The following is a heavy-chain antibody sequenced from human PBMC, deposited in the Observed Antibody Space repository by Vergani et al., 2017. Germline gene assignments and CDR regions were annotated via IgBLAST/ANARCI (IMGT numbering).Heavy chain of an antibody. D-gene: IGHD1-26*01. Sequence: QVQLVQSGAEVKKPGASVKVSCRASGYIFTGYYMHWVRQAPGQGLEWMGIINPSGGSTSYAQKFQGRVTMTRDTSTSTVYMELSSLRSEDTAVYYCARDGPGELETGKFDYWGQGTLVTVSS. V-gene: IGHV1-46*01. J-gene: IGHJ4*02. CDR3: ARDGPGELETGKFDY. CDR2: INPSGGST. CDR1: GYIFTGYY.